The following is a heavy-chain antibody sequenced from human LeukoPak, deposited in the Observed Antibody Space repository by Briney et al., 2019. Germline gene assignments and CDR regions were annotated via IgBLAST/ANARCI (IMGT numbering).Heavy chain of an antibody. V-gene: IGHV3-11*01. CDR1: GFIFSDYY. CDR3: TRGVFSDV. Sequence: VGSLRLSCAASGFIFSDYYMNWIRQAPGKGLEWVSHINGGGTTKYYADSVRGRFTLSRDNAKNTLYLQMNSLRAEDTAVYYCTRGVFSDVWGTGTTVTVSS. CDR2: INGGGTTK. J-gene: IGHJ6*04.